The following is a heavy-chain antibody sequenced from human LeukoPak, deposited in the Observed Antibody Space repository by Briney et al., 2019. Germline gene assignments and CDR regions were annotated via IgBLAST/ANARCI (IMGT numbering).Heavy chain of an antibody. CDR1: GFTFSSYA. D-gene: IGHD3-3*01. CDR3: AKTPGYYDFWSGPYFDY. J-gene: IGHJ4*02. V-gene: IGHV3-23*01. Sequence: PGGSLRLSCAASGFTFSSYAMSWVRQAPGKGLEWVSAISGSGGSTYYADSVKGRFTISRDNSKNTLYLQMNSLRAEDTAVYYCAKTPGYYDFWSGPYFDYWGQGTLVTVSS. CDR2: ISGSGGST.